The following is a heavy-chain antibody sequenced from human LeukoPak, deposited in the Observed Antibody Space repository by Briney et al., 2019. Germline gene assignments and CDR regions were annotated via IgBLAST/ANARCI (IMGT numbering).Heavy chain of an antibody. CDR2: ASYDGSNK. J-gene: IGHJ4*02. CDR3: AKDGGCSSTTCYSPYYFDY. D-gene: IGHD2-2*01. Sequence: GMSLRLSCAASGFTFSSYGMHWVRQAPGKGLEWVAVASYDGSNKYYADSVKGRFTISRVNSKNTLYLQMNSLRAEDTAVYYCAKDGGCSSTTCYSPYYFDYWGQGTLVTVSS. CDR1: GFTFSSYG. V-gene: IGHV3-30*18.